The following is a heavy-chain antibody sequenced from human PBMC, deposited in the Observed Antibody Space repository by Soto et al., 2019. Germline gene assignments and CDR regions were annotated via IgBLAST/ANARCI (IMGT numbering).Heavy chain of an antibody. V-gene: IGHV1-18*01. CDR2: ISAYNGNT. J-gene: IGHJ2*01. CDR3: ARDIKVVVVVAATDWYFDL. CDR1: GYTFTSYG. Sequence: GASVKVSCKASGYTFTSYGISWVRQAPGQGLEWMGWISAYNGNTNYAQKLQGRVTMTTDTSTSTAYMELRSLRSDDTAVYYCARDIKVVVVVAATDWYFDLWGRGTLVTVS. D-gene: IGHD2-15*01.